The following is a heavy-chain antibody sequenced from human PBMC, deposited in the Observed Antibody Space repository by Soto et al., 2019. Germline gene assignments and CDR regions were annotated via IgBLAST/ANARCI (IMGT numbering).Heavy chain of an antibody. D-gene: IGHD3-3*01. CDR3: AKYAILRFLEWSHMDV. CDR2: ISGSGGST. CDR1: GFTFSSYS. Sequence: GGSMRLSCAASGFTFSSYSRSWVRQAPGKGLEWVSAISGSGGSTYYADSVKGRFTISRDNSKNTLYLQMNSLRAEDTAVYYCAKYAILRFLEWSHMDVWGQGTTVTVSS. J-gene: IGHJ6*02. V-gene: IGHV3-23*01.